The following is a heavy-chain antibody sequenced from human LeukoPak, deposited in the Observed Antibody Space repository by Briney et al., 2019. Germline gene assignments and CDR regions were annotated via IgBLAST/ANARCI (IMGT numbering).Heavy chain of an antibody. CDR2: INPNSGGT. J-gene: IGHJ4*02. Sequence: ASVKVSCKASGYTFTGYYMHWVRQAPGQGLEWMGWINPNSGGTNYAQKFQGWVTMTRDTSTSTAYMELRSLKSDDTAVYYCARDPGGTWGFDYWGQGALVTVSS. CDR3: ARDPGGTWGFDY. D-gene: IGHD7-27*01. V-gene: IGHV1-2*04. CDR1: GYTFTGYY.